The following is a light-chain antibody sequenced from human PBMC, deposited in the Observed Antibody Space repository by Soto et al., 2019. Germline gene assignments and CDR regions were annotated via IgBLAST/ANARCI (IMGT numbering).Light chain of an antibody. CDR3: QQYNKWPWT. V-gene: IGKV3-15*01. Sequence: EIVMTQSPATLSVSPGERATLSCRASQSVSSNLAWYQQKPGQAPRLLIYGASTRATGIPARFSGSGSGTEFTLTISSLQSEDFAVYYCQQYNKWPWTFGQGSKVDIK. J-gene: IGKJ1*01. CDR2: GAS. CDR1: QSVSSN.